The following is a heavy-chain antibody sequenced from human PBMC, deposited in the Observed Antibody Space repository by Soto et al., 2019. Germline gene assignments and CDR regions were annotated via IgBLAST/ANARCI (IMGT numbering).Heavy chain of an antibody. CDR3: ASLRRRLPMDS. D-gene: IGHD3-16*01. CDR1: GFSFSGNW. CDR2: VNEDGSEK. Sequence: PVGSLRLSCAASGFSFSGNWMTWVRQAPGKGLEWVANVNEDGSEKNYVDSVKGRFTISRDNAKNSLYLQVNSLTAADTAVYYCASLRRRLPMDSCGQGASVTVS. V-gene: IGHV3-7*03. J-gene: IGHJ4*02.